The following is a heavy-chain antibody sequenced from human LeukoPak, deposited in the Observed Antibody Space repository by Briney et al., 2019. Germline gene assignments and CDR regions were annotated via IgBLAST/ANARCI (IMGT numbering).Heavy chain of an antibody. Sequence: SETLSLTCTVSGGSISSGNYYWSWIRQPAGKGLEWIGRMYTSGSTNYNPSLKSRVTISVDTSKNQFSLKLSSVAAADTAVYYCARTASPLWYFDLWGRGTLVTVSS. CDR1: GGSISSGNYY. V-gene: IGHV4-61*02. CDR3: ARTASPLWYFDL. J-gene: IGHJ2*01. CDR2: MYTSGST.